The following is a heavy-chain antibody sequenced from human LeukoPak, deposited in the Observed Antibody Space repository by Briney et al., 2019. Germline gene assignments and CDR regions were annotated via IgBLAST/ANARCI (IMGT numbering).Heavy chain of an antibody. Sequence: PSETLSLTCAGSGGAFTGYYWSWLRQPPGKGLEWIGEINHSGATNYNPSLKSRVTISVDTSKNQFSLRLTSVSAADTGVYYCATPTRGGIAVTGTFGHWGQGTQVTVSS. CDR1: GGAFTGYY. CDR3: ATPTRGGIAVTGTFGH. V-gene: IGHV4-34*01. D-gene: IGHD6-19*01. CDR2: INHSGAT. J-gene: IGHJ4*02.